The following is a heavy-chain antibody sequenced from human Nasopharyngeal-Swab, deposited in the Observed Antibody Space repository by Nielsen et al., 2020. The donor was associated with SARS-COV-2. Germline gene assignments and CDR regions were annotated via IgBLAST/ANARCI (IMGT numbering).Heavy chain of an antibody. CDR3: ARDSAVVPAAIGCDY. J-gene: IGHJ4*02. Sequence: GESLKISCSASGFAFSRFPMHWVRQAPGKGLDWVALISYDGTNKYYADSVKGRFSISRDYFNNTLYLQMNSLRVEDTAVYYCARDSAVVPAAIGCDYWGQGTLVTVSS. D-gene: IGHD2-2*02. CDR2: ISYDGTNK. CDR1: GFAFSRFP. V-gene: IGHV3-30-3*01.